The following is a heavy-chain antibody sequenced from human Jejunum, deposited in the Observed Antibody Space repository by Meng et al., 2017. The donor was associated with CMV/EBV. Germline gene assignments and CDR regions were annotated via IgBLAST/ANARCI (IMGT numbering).Heavy chain of an antibody. CDR1: GDSISSRSYY. CDR3: ARHVWPGNSDTFDI. J-gene: IGHJ3*02. V-gene: IGHV4-39*01. Sequence: GDSISSRSYYWGWIRQPPGKGLEWIGSIHYSGSTYYNPSLKSRVTISVDTSKNQFSLKLSSVTAADTTVYYCARHVWPGNSDTFDIWGQGTTVTVSS. CDR2: IHYSGST. D-gene: IGHD1-7*01.